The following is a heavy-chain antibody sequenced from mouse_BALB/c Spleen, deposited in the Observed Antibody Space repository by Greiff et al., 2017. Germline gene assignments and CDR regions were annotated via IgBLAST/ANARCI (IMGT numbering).Heavy chain of an antibody. CDR3: ARHGDDYWYFDV. CDR2: ISNGGGST. V-gene: IGHV5-12-2*01. J-gene: IGHJ1*01. CDR1: GFTFSSYT. Sequence: VQLKESGGGLVQPGGSLKLSCAASGFTFSSYTMSWVRQTPEKRLEWVAYISNGGGSTYYPDTVKGRFTISRDNAKNTLYLQMSSLKSEDTAMYYCARHGDDYWYFDVWGAGTTVTVSS. D-gene: IGHD3-3*01.